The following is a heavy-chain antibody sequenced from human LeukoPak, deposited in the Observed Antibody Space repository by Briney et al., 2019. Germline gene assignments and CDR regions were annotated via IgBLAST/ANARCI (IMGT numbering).Heavy chain of an antibody. V-gene: IGHV6-1*01. J-gene: IGHJ4*02. CDR2: TYYKSKWYN. CDR3: GRGWLKTGIEY. CDR1: GDSVSGNSGT. Sequence: SQTLSLTFGISGDSVSGNSGTWNWLRQSPSRGLEWLGRTYYKSKWYNDYAVSVKSRITINPDTSNNQFSLQLDSVSPEDTAVYFCGRGWLKTGIEYWGQGTLVTVSS. D-gene: IGHD5-12*01.